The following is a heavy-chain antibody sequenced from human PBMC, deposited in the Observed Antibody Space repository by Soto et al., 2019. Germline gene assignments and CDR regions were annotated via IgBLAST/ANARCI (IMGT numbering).Heavy chain of an antibody. Sequence: GGSLRLSCAASGFSFSDYYMSWIRQAPGKGLEWVSYISSTSYADSVKGRFTISRDNAKNTLYLQMNSLRAEDTAVYYCARDHPGGPDVDGMDVWGQGTTVTVSS. CDR2: ISSTS. CDR3: ARDHPGGPDVDGMDV. J-gene: IGHJ6*02. V-gene: IGHV3-11*06. D-gene: IGHD3-10*01. CDR1: GFSFSDYY.